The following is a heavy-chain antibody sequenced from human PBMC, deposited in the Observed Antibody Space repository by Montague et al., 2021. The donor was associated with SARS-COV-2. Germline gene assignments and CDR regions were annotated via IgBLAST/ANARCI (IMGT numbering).Heavy chain of an antibody. D-gene: IGHD2-15*01. CDR3: ARTTTRMLYPENAFDI. J-gene: IGHJ3*02. CDR2: TYYRSKWYH. CDR1: GDSVSSNTAT. Sequence: CAISGDSVSSNTATWNWIRQSPSRGLEWLGRTYYRSKWYHDYAIXLKGRITINPDTSKNQFSLQLSSVAPEDTAVFYCARTTTRMLYPENAFDIWGQGAMVTVSS. V-gene: IGHV6-1*01.